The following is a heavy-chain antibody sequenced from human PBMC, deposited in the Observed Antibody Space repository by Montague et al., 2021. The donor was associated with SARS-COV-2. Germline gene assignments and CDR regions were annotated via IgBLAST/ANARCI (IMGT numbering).Heavy chain of an antibody. J-gene: IGHJ4*02. CDR3: ARVVFKYYYDSSGYDSRDY. CDR2: ISSSGSTI. CDR1: GFTFSSYE. D-gene: IGHD3-22*01. Sequence: SLRLSCAAPGFTFSSYEMNWVRQAPGKGLEWVSYISSSGSTIYYADSVKGRFTISRDNAKNSLYLQMNSLRAEDTAVYYCARVVFKYYYDSSGYDSRDYWGQGTLVTVSS. V-gene: IGHV3-48*03.